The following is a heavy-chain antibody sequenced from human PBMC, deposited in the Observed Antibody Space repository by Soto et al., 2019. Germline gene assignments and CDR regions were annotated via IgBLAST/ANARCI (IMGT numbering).Heavy chain of an antibody. CDR2: IYYSGNT. Sequence: QVQLQESGPGLVKPSETLSLTCTVSGGSMSGSFWSWIRQPPGKGLEWIGDIYYSGNTDYTPSLKSRVTISVDTSKNQFSLKLSSVTAADTAVYYCARGAGYSSSWPFDPWGQGTLVIVSS. CDR1: GGSMSGSF. V-gene: IGHV4-59*01. J-gene: IGHJ5*02. CDR3: ARGAGYSSSWPFDP. D-gene: IGHD6-13*01.